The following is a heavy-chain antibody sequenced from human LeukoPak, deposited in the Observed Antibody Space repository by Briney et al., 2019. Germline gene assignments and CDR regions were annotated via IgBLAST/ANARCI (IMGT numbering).Heavy chain of an antibody. D-gene: IGHD3-10*01. CDR3: ARVPLGKWFGTPHQYYFDY. V-gene: IGHV4-39*01. CDR2: IYYSGST. Sequence: PSETLSLTCTVSGGSISSSSYYWGWIRQPPGKGLEWIGSIYYSGSTYYNPSLKSRVTISVDTSKNQFSLKLSSVTAADTAVYYCARVPLGKWFGTPHQYYFDYWGQGTLVTVSS. J-gene: IGHJ4*02. CDR1: GGSISSSSYY.